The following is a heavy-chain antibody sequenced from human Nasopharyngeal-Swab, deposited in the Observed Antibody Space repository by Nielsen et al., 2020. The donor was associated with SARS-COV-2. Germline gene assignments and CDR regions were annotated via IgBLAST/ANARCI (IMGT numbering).Heavy chain of an antibody. Sequence: ASVKVSCKASGYTLSNYAMYWVLHAPGQRPEFMGLINAGKGNTIYSQRFQGRVRISRDTSANTVYMELNRLRSEDTAVYYCARVPAVAASRIDYWGQGTLVTVSS. J-gene: IGHJ4*02. CDR1: GYTLSNYA. D-gene: IGHD6-19*01. CDR2: INAGKGNT. CDR3: ARVPAVAASRIDY. V-gene: IGHV1-3*01.